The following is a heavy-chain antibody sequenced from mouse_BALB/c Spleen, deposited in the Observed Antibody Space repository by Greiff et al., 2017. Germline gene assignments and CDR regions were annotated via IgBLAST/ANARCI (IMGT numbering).Heavy chain of an antibody. D-gene: IGHD2-4*01. V-gene: IGHV5-9-4*01. J-gene: IGHJ2*01. CDR2: ISSGGSYT. Sequence: EVKVEESGGGLVKPGGSLKLSCAASGFAFSSYDMSWVRQTPEKRLEWVAEISSGGSYTYYPDTVTGRFTISRDNAKNTLYLEMSSLKSEDTAMYYCARGGHDYDTYFDYWGQGTTLTVSS. CDR1: GFAFSSYD. CDR3: ARGGHDYDTYFDY.